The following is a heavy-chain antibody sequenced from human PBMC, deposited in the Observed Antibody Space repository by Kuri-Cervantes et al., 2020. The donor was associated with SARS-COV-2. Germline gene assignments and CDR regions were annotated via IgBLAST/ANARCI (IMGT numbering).Heavy chain of an antibody. CDR2: IRYDGSNK. J-gene: IGHJ3*02. Sequence: GESLKISCAASGFTFSSYGMHWVRQAPGKGLEWVAFIRYDGSNKYYADSVKGRFTISRDNSMNTLYLQMDSLRAEDTAVYYCAKTYSGSYFAAFDIWGQGTMVTVSS. CDR1: GFTFSSYG. D-gene: IGHD1-26*01. CDR3: AKTYSGSYFAAFDI. V-gene: IGHV3-30*02.